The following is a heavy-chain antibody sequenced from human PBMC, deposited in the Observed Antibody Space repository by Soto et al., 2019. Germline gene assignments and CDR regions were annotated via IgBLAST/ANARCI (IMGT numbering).Heavy chain of an antibody. J-gene: IGHJ4*02. V-gene: IGHV4-34*01. CDR3: ARGQIGAAAGIDY. D-gene: IGHD6-13*01. CDR2: INHSGST. CDR1: GGSFSGYY. Sequence: QVQLQQMGAGLLMPSETLSLTCAVYGGSFSGYYWSWIRQPPGKGLEWIGEINHSGSTNYDPSLKSRVTISVDTSKNQFSLKLSSVTAADTAVYYCARGQIGAAAGIDYWGQGTLVTVSS.